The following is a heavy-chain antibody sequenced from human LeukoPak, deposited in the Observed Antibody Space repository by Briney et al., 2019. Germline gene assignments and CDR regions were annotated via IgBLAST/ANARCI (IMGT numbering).Heavy chain of an antibody. CDR3: ARRCSSTSCYRSWLGERRYYFDY. D-gene: IGHD2-2*01. Sequence: SETLSLTCAVYGGSFSGYYWSWIRQPPGKGLEWIGEINHSGSTNYNPSLKSRVTISVDTSKTQYSLKLSSVTAADTAVYYCARRCSSTSCYRSWLGERRYYFDYWGQGTLVTVSS. CDR1: GGSFSGYY. J-gene: IGHJ4*02. CDR2: INHSGST. V-gene: IGHV4-34*01.